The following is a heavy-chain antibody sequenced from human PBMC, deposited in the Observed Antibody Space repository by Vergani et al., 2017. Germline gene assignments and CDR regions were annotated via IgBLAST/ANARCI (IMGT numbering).Heavy chain of an antibody. J-gene: IGHJ3*02. D-gene: IGHD1-26*01. Sequence: VQLVESGGGLVKPGGSLRLSCAASGFTFSSYGMHWVRQAPGKGLEWVAVIWYDGSNKYYADSVKGRFTISRDNAKNSLYLQMNSLRAEDTALYYCAKDMVWELPGNAFDIWGQGKMVTVSS. CDR3: AKDMVWELPGNAFDI. CDR2: IWYDGSNK. CDR1: GFTFSSYG. V-gene: IGHV3-33*03.